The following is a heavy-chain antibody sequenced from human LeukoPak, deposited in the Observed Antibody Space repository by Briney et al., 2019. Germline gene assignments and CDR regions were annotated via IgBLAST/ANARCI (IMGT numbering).Heavy chain of an antibody. D-gene: IGHD2-15*01. CDR2: ISGSGGRT. CDR3: AKARGRDYYFDY. V-gene: IGHV3-23*01. CDR1: GFTFSSYA. Sequence: PGGSLRLSCAASGFTFSSYAMSWVRQAPGKGLEWVSAISGSGGRTYYADSVKGRFTISRDNSKNTLYLQMNSLRAEDTAVYYCAKARGRDYYFDYWGLGTLVTVSS. J-gene: IGHJ4*02.